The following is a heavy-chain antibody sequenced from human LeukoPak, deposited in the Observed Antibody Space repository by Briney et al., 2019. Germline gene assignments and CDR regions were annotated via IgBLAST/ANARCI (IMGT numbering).Heavy chain of an antibody. CDR1: GDSVSSGSYY. D-gene: IGHD1-26*01. V-gene: IGHV4-61*01. CDR2: IFYSGTT. Sequence: PSETLSLTCTVSGDSVSSGSYYWSWIRQPPGKGLEWIGYIFYSGTTNYNPSLKSRVTMSVDTSKNQFSLKLSSVTAADTAVYYCARREVGAPFDYWGQGTLVTVSS. CDR3: ARREVGAPFDY. J-gene: IGHJ4*02.